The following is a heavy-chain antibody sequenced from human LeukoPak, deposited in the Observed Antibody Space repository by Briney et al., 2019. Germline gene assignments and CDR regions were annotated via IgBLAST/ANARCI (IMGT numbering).Heavy chain of an antibody. CDR2: INHSGST. CDR1: GGSISSGGYY. Sequence: SQTLSFTCTVSGGSISSGGYYWSWIRQHPGKGLEWIGEINHSGSTNYNPSLKSRVTISVDTSKNQFSLKLSSVTAADTAVYYCARFRSRKIYYYGMDVWGQGTTVTVSS. CDR3: ARFRSRKIYYYGMDV. V-gene: IGHV4-31*03. J-gene: IGHJ6*02.